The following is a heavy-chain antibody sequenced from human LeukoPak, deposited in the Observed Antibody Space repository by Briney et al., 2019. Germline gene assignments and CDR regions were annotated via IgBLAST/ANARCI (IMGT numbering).Heavy chain of an antibody. J-gene: IGHJ4*02. CDR2: MNPNSGNT. D-gene: IGHD6-19*01. CDR3: TRGSSGRRDN. Sequence: ASVKVSCKASGYTFTSCDINWVRQATGPGLEWMGWMNPNSGNTGYGQSFQGRITMTRDISIGAAYMELSNLTSEDTAIYYCTRGSSGRRDNWGQGTLVTVSA. V-gene: IGHV1-8*01. CDR1: GYTFTSCD.